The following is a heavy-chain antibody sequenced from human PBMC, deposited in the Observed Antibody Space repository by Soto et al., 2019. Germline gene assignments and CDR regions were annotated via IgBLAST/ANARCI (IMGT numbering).Heavy chain of an antibody. V-gene: IGHV5-51*01. CDR2: IYPGDSDT. CDR1: GYSFTSYW. Sequence: PGESLKISCKGSGYSFTSYWIGWVRQMPGKGLEWMGIIYPGDSDTRYSPSFQGQVTISADKSISTAYLQWSSLKASDTAMYHCARHKWLRSYYYGMDVWGQGTTVTVSS. J-gene: IGHJ6*02. CDR3: ARHKWLRSYYYGMDV. D-gene: IGHD5-12*01.